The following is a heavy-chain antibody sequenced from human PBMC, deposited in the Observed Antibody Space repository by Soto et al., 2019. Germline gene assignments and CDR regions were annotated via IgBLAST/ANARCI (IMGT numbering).Heavy chain of an antibody. D-gene: IGHD3-22*01. V-gene: IGHV3-23*01. CDR1: GFTFYNYA. Sequence: GGSLRLSCEASGFTFYNYAMAWVRQAPGRGLEWVSGITSSGGTYYADAVKGRFTISRDNSENTLYLQMNSLRAEDTAVYYCAKGESSVSASYFAPWGQGTLVTVSS. CDR3: AKGESSVSASYFAP. CDR2: ITSSGGT. J-gene: IGHJ5*02.